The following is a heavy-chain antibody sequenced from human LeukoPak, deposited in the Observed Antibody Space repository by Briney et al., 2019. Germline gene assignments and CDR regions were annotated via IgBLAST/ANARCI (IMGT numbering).Heavy chain of an antibody. CDR2: VSGSGSSA. CDR1: GFTFSTFA. CDR3: AKDSLGGVSASHDSDY. Sequence: PGGSLRPSCAASGFTFSTFAMSWVRRAPGKGLEWVSTVSGSGSSAYYADSVKGRFTISRDNSKNTLYLQMNSLRAEDTAVYYCAKDSLGGVSASHDSDYWGQGSLVTVSS. D-gene: IGHD3-10*01. J-gene: IGHJ4*02. V-gene: IGHV3-23*01.